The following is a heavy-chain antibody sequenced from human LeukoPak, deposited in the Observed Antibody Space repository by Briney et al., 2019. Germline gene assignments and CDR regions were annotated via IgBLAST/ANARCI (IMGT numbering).Heavy chain of an antibody. J-gene: IGHJ4*02. CDR1: GYSISSGYY. CDR2: IYHSGST. CDR3: ASDYGGNFETDY. Sequence: SETLSLTCTVSGYSISSGYYWGWIRQPPGKGLEWIGSIYHSGSTYYNPSLKSRVTISVDTSKNQFSLKLSSVTAADTAVYYCASDYGGNFETDYWGQGTLVTVSS. D-gene: IGHD4-23*01. V-gene: IGHV4-38-2*02.